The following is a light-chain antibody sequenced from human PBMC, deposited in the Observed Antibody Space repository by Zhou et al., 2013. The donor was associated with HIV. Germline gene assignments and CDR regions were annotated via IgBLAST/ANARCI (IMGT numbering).Light chain of an antibody. J-gene: IGKJ1*01. V-gene: IGKV1-39*01. CDR2: AAS. CDR3: QQSYTTPWK. CDR1: QSISNY. Sequence: DIQMTQSPSSLSASVGDRVTITCRASQSISNYLNWYQQKPGKAPNLLIYAASSLQSGVPSRFSGSGSGTHFTLTISSLQPDDFAIYYCQQSYTTPWKFGQGTKVEI.